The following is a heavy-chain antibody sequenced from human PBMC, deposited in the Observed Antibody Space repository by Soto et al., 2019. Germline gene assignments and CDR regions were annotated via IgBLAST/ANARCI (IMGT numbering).Heavy chain of an antibody. J-gene: IGHJ4*02. Sequence: SETLSLTCTVSGGSISSGGYYWSWIRQHPGKGLEWIGYIYYSGSTYYNPSLKSRVTISVDTSKNQFSLKLSSVTAADTAVYYCARYYDSSGYFDYWGQGTLVTVSS. CDR2: IYYSGST. V-gene: IGHV4-31*03. D-gene: IGHD3-22*01. CDR3: ARYYDSSGYFDY. CDR1: GGSISSGGYY.